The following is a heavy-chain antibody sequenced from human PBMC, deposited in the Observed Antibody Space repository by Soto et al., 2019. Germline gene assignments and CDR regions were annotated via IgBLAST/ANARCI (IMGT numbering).Heavy chain of an antibody. CDR2: INHSGST. Sequence: QVQLQQWGAGLLKPSETLSLTCAVYGGSFSGYYWNWIRQPPGKGLEWIGEINHSGSTNYNLSLKSRVTLSVDTSKNQFSLKLSSVTAADTAVYYCARGWGRIFDYWGQGTLVTVSS. D-gene: IGHD7-27*01. CDR3: ARGWGRIFDY. J-gene: IGHJ4*02. V-gene: IGHV4-34*01. CDR1: GGSFSGYY.